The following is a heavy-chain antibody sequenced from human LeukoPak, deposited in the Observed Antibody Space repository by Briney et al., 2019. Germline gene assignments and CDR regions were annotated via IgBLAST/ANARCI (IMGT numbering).Heavy chain of an antibody. CDR3: ARGSEIVEASTGYWYFDL. Sequence: GGSLRLSCAASGFTLSSYDMSWVRQAPGKGLEWVSYISSSGSTIYYADSVKGRFTISRDNAKNSLYLQMNSLRAEDTAVYYCARGSEIVEASTGYWYFDLWGRGTLVTVSS. J-gene: IGHJ2*01. D-gene: IGHD1-26*01. V-gene: IGHV3-48*03. CDR1: GFTLSSYD. CDR2: ISSSGSTI.